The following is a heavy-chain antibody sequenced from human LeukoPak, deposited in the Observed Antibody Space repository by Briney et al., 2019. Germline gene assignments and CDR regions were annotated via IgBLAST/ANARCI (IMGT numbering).Heavy chain of an antibody. D-gene: IGHD1-1*01. CDR3: ARGRWNDQRKTFDI. V-gene: IGHV1-46*01. CDR1: GYTFTSYY. CDR2: INPSGGST. J-gene: IGHJ3*02. Sequence: ASVKVSCKASGYTFTSYYMHGVRQAPGQGLEWMAIINPSGGSTSYAQNFQGRGTMTRDTSTSTVYMELSSLRSEDTAVYYCARGRWNDQRKTFDIWGQGTMVTVSS.